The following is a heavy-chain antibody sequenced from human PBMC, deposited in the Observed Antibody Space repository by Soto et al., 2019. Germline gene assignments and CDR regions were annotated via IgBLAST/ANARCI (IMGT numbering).Heavy chain of an antibody. J-gene: IGHJ6*02. CDR1: GFTFENYA. D-gene: IGHD3-3*01. CDR3: AKDSWAIFGVPAGEYYAMDV. V-gene: IGHV3-23*01. CDR2: ISGSGGTT. Sequence: HPGGSLRLSCVASGFTFENYAMSWVRQAPGKGLEWVSAISGSGGTTYYSDSVKGRFTISRDSSKNTVYLQMNDLRVEDAAEYFCAKDSWAIFGVPAGEYYAMDVWGQGTTVTVSS.